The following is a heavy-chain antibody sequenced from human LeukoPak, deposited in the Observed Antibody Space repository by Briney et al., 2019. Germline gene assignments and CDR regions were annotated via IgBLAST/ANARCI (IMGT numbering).Heavy chain of an antibody. Sequence: SETLSLTCTVSGGSISNKNFYWGWIRQPPGKGLEWVGSIYFTGSTYHHPSLESRVTISVDTSKNQFSLKVSAVTAADTAVHHCAKSRGRGSFDPWGQGTLVIVSS. J-gene: IGHJ5*02. CDR2: IYFTGST. CDR3: AKSRGRGSFDP. V-gene: IGHV4-39*01. CDR1: GGSISNKNFY. D-gene: IGHD5-24*01.